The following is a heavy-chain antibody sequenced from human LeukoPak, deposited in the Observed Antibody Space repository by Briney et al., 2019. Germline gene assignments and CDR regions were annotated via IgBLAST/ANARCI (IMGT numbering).Heavy chain of an antibody. CDR1: GFTFSSYW. J-gene: IGHJ4*02. D-gene: IGHD3-22*01. CDR3: VTERGDSSGYYYLDY. Sequence: GGSLRLSCAASGFTFSSYWMHWVRQAPGKGLAWVSRINSDGSSTSYADSVKGRFTISRDNAKNTLYLQMNSLRAEDTAVYYCVTERGDSSGYYYLDYWGQGTLVTVSS. CDR2: INSDGSST. V-gene: IGHV3-74*01.